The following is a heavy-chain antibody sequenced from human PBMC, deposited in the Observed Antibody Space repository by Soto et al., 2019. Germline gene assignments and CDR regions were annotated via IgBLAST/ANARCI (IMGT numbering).Heavy chain of an antibody. CDR3: GRKLFLNWLDA. D-gene: IGHD1-1*01. Sequence: SETLSLTCTVSGGSVSSANYYWGWVRQPPGKGLEWVGCIYYSGSTYYSPSLKSRGRISGDTSKIQLSLQLSSATAADPAVYYCGRKLFLNWLDAWGQGALVTVS. V-gene: IGHV4-39*01. CDR1: GGSVSSANYY. J-gene: IGHJ5*02. CDR2: IYYSGST.